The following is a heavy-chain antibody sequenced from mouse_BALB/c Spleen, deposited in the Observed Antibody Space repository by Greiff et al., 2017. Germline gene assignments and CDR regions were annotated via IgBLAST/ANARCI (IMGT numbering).Heavy chain of an antibody. J-gene: IGHJ3*01. D-gene: IGHD2-1*01. CDR1: GYSITSGYY. V-gene: IGHV3-6*02. CDR3: AYGNYGWFAD. CDR2: ISYDGSN. Sequence: EVKLQESGPGLVKPSQSLSLTCSVTGYSITSGYYWNWIRQFPGNKLEWMGYISYDGSNNYNPSLKNRISITRDTSKNQFFLKLNSVTTEDTATYYCAYGNYGWFADWGQGTLVTVSA.